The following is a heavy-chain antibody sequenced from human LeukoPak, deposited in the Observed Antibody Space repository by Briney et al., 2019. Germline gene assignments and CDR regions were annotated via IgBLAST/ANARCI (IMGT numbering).Heavy chain of an antibody. CDR1: GDSISSYTAA. V-gene: IGHV6-1*01. CDR3: ARDGDFYGSGTLDS. Sequence: SQTLSLTCAISGDSISSYTAAWNWIRQSRSRGLEWLGRTYYRSRWLLDYAAPVRSRLTINADTSKNRFSVQLASVTPDDTAVYYCARDGDFYGSGTLDSWGQGTLVTVSS. CDR2: TYYRSRWLL. J-gene: IGHJ5*01. D-gene: IGHD3-10*01.